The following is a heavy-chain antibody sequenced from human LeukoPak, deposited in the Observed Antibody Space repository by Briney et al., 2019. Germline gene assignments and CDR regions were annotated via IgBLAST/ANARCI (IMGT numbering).Heavy chain of an antibody. CDR3: ASDPHYDETDY. V-gene: IGHV3-11*01. CDR2: ISSSGSTI. CDR1: GFTFSDYY. J-gene: IGHJ4*02. D-gene: IGHD3-22*01. Sequence: GGSLRLSCAASGFTFSDYYMSWIRQAPGKGLEWVSYISSSGSTIYYADSVKGRFTISRDNAKNSLYLQMNSLRAEDTAVYYCASDPHYDETDYWGQGTLVTVSS.